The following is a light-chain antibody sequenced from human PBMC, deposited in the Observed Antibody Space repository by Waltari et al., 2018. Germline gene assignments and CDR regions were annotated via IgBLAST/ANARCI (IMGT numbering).Light chain of an antibody. CDR2: GAS. V-gene: IGKV3-15*01. CDR3: QQYNNWPPRT. J-gene: IGKJ4*01. Sequence: EIVMPQYPATLSVSRGERATLSCRASQSVSSYLAWYQQKPGQAPRLLIYGASTRATGIPARFSGSGSETEFTLTISSLQSEDFAIYYCQQYNNWPPRTFGGGTKVEVK. CDR1: QSVSSY.